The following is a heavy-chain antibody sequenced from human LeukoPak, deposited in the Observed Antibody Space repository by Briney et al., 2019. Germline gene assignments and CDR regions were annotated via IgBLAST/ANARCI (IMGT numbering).Heavy chain of an antibody. Sequence: SVKVSCKASGGTFSSYAISWVRQAPGQGLEWMGGIIPIFGTANYAQEFQGRVTITADESTSTAYMELSSLRSEDTAVYYCARDTAMVPGPNWFDPWGQGTLVTVSS. J-gene: IGHJ5*02. CDR1: GGTFSSYA. V-gene: IGHV1-69*01. CDR3: ARDTAMVPGPNWFDP. D-gene: IGHD5-18*01. CDR2: IIPIFGTA.